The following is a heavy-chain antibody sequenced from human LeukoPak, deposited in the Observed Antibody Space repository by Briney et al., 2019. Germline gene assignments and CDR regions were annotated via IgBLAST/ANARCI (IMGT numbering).Heavy chain of an antibody. CDR1: GFTFSSYS. Sequence: PGGSLRLSCAASGFTFSSYSMNWVRQAPGKGLEWVSSISSSSSYIYYADSVKGRFTISRDNAKNSLYLQMNSLRAEDTAVYYCAREGSSYYDILTGYWEFYYYYMDVWGKGTTVTISS. J-gene: IGHJ6*03. D-gene: IGHD3-9*01. CDR2: ISSSSSYI. CDR3: AREGSSYYDILTGYWEFYYYYMDV. V-gene: IGHV3-21*01.